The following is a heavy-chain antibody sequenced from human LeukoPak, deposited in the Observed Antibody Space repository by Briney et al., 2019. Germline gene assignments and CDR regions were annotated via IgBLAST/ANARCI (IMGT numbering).Heavy chain of an antibody. CDR2: ISSRGRT. J-gene: IGHJ4*02. CDR1: GVSISSGDYY. V-gene: IGHV4-30-4*01. Sequence: PSQTLSLTCTVSGVSISSGDYYWSWIRQPPGKGLEWIGYISSRGRTYYKPSLKSRITVSIDTAKNQFSLKVSSVTAADTAVYYCARGQYGSGIVYWGQGTLVTVSS. D-gene: IGHD3-10*01. CDR3: ARGQYGSGIVY.